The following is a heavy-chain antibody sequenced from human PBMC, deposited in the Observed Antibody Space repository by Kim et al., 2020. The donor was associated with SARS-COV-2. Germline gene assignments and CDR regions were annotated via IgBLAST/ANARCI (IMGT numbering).Heavy chain of an antibody. J-gene: IGHJ4*02. CDR3: ARDAFYCSSTSCHKGYFDY. Sequence: GRFTISRDNAKNSLYLQMNSLRAEDTAVYYCARDAFYCSSTSCHKGYFDYWGQGTLVTVSS. V-gene: IGHV3-11*06. D-gene: IGHD2-2*02.